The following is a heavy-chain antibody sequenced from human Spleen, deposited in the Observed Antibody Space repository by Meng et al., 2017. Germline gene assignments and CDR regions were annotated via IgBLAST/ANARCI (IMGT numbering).Heavy chain of an antibody. Sequence: GGSLRLSCAASGFTFSNYAMSWVRQVPGKGLEWVSVIYSGGSTYYADSVKGRFTISRDNSKNTLYLQMNSLRAEDTAVYYCARERNSGSYYGEYYFDYWGQGTLVTVSS. CDR2: IYSGGST. D-gene: IGHD1-26*01. CDR3: ARERNSGSYYGEYYFDY. CDR1: GFTFSNYA. V-gene: IGHV3-66*02. J-gene: IGHJ4*02.